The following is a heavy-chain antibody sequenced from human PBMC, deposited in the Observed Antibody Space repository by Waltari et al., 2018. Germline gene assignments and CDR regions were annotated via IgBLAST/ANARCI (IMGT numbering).Heavy chain of an antibody. V-gene: IGHV1-3*01. Sequence: QVQLLQSGTGVKRPGASVKVSCKASGYSFRGNAIDWVRQAPGQSLEWMGWINPRNGNIRYSQKFQGRVTLSRDTSANTVYMELRGLRSEDTAIYYCAREVTGWPPYYDHWGQGILVTVSS. CDR3: AREVTGWPPYYDH. D-gene: IGHD6-19*01. CDR2: INPRNGNI. CDR1: GYSFRGNA. J-gene: IGHJ4*02.